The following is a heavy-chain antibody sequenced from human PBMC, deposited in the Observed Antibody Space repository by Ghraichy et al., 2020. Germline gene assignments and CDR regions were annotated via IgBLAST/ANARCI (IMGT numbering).Heavy chain of an antibody. J-gene: IGHJ4*02. CDR2: IYYSGIT. Sequence: SETLSLTCTVSGGSINKNYWSWIRQSPEKGLEWIGYIYYSGITNYNPSLKSRVTISLYMSKNQFSLNLNSVTAADTAVYYCARGRGPCDYWGQGKLVTVSS. CDR3: ARGRGPCDY. CDR1: GGSINKNY. V-gene: IGHV4-59*01. D-gene: IGHD3-10*01.